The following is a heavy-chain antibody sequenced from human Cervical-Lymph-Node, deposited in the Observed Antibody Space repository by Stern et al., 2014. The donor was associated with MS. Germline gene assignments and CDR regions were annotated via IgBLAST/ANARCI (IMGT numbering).Heavy chain of an antibody. CDR2: ISSRGDTK. J-gene: IGHJ4*02. CDR3: VRQGVDCEGDCYDV. D-gene: IGHD2-21*02. Sequence: QVQLVQSGGSLVKPGGSLRLSCGASGFTFFSFSDYYMSWIRQAPGQGLAWVSYISSRGDTKHYADSVKGRFTISRDNARHSLSLQMNSLRPEDTAVYYCVRQGVDCEGDCYDVWGQGTLVTVSS. V-gene: IGHV3-11*01. CDR1: GFTFFSFSDYY.